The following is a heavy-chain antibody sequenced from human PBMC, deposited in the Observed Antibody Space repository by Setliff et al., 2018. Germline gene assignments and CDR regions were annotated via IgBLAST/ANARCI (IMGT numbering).Heavy chain of an antibody. V-gene: IGHV3-7*01. CDR2: INEDGSQT. J-gene: IGHJ4*02. Sequence: GGSLRLSCAASGLTFSDAWMTWIRQAPGKGLEWVANINEDGSQTHYVDSVKGRFTISRDNAKNSLYLEMNSVRGEDTAVYYCASYQLLGYWGQGTVVTVSS. D-gene: IGHD2-2*01. CDR1: GLTFSDAW. CDR3: ASYQLLGY.